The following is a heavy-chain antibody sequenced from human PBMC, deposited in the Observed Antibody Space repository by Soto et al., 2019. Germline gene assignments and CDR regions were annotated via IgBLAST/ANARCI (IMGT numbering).Heavy chain of an antibody. V-gene: IGHV3-23*01. CDR1: GFTFSIYA. D-gene: IGHD6-13*01. CDR2: ISGGGGSI. CDR3: AKAYSGSWFGTY. J-gene: IGHJ4*02. Sequence: PGGSLRLSCAASGFTFSIYAMSWVRQAPGKGLEWVSSISGGGGSISYADSVRGRFTISRDNSKNTVYLQMNSLRAEDTAVYYCAKAYSGSWFGTYWGQGTLVTVSS.